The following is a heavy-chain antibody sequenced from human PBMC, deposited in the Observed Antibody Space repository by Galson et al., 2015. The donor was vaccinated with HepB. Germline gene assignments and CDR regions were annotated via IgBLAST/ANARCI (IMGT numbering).Heavy chain of an antibody. Sequence: VKPTQTLTLTCTFSGFSLSTSGMCVSWIRQPPGKALEWLARIDWDDDEYYSTSLKTRLTISKDTSKNQVVLTMTNMDPVDTATYYCARIQADTAMVRGYYYYGMDVWGQGTTVTVSS. J-gene: IGHJ6*02. CDR1: GFSLSTSGMC. D-gene: IGHD5-18*01. V-gene: IGHV2-70*11. CDR3: ARIQADTAMVRGYYYYGMDV. CDR2: IDWDDDE.